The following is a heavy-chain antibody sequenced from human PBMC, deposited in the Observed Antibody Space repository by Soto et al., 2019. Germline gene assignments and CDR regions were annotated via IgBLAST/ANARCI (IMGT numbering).Heavy chain of an antibody. Sequence: GASVKVSCKASGGTFSSYAISWVRQAPGQGLEWMGGIIPIFGTANYAQKFQGRVTITADESTSTAYMELSSLRSEDTAVYYCARVPGSPNPEAFDIWGQGTMVTVSS. CDR3: ARVPGSPNPEAFDI. J-gene: IGHJ3*02. V-gene: IGHV1-69*13. D-gene: IGHD1-26*01. CDR1: GGTFSSYA. CDR2: IIPIFGTA.